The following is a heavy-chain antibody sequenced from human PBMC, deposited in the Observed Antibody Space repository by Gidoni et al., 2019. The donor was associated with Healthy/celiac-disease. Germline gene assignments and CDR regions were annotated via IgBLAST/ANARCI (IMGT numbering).Heavy chain of an antibody. Sequence: QVQLVQSGAEVKKPGASVKVSCKASGYTFTGYYMHWVRQAPGQGLEWMGWINPNSCGTNYAQKFQGRVTMTRDTSISTAYMELSRLRSDDTAVYYCARVALYSSGWCDYWGQGTLVTVSS. V-gene: IGHV1-2*02. CDR2: INPNSCGT. J-gene: IGHJ4*02. CDR1: GYTFTGYY. CDR3: ARVALYSSGWCDY. D-gene: IGHD6-19*01.